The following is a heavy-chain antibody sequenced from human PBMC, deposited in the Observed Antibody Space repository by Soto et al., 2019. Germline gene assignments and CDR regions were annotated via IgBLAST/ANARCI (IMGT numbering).Heavy chain of an antibody. CDR1: GFTFSSYG. CDR2: ISYDGSNK. D-gene: IGHD6-6*01. Sequence: GSPRLSCAASGFTFSSYGMHWVRQAPGKGLEWVAVISYDGSNKYYADSVKGRFTISRDNSKNTLYLQMNSLRAEDTAVYYCAKDKYSSSDGTDYWGQGTLVTVSS. J-gene: IGHJ4*02. CDR3: AKDKYSSSDGTDY. V-gene: IGHV3-30*18.